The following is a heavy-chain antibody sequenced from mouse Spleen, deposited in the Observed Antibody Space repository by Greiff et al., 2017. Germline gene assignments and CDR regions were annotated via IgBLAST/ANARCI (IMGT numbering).Heavy chain of an antibody. CDR3: ARAPLYGNFDY. V-gene: IGHV3-1*01. CDR2: ISYSGST. D-gene: IGHD2-1*01. J-gene: IGHJ2*01. CDR1: GYSITSGYD. Sequence: EVQLVESGPGMVKPSQSLSLTCTVTGYSITSGYDWHWIRHFPGNKLEWMGYISYSGSTNYNPSLKSRISITHDTSKNHFFLKLNSVTTEDTATYYCARAPLYGNFDYWGQGTTLTVSS.